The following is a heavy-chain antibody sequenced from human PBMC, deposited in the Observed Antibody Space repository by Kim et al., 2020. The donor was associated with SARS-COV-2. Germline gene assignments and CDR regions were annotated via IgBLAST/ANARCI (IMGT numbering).Heavy chain of an antibody. CDR2: ISSSSSSTI. J-gene: IGHJ4*02. Sequence: GGSLRLSCAASGFTFSSYSMNWVRQAPGKGLEWVSYISSSSSSTIYYADSVKGRFTISRDNAKNSLYLQMNSLRAEDTAVYYCARGGRWLQFHFDYWGQGTLVTVSS. CDR1: GFTFSSYS. D-gene: IGHD5-12*01. V-gene: IGHV3-48*04. CDR3: ARGGRWLQFHFDY.